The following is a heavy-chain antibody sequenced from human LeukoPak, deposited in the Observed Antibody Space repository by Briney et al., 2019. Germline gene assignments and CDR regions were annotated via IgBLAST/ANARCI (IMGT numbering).Heavy chain of an antibody. CDR2: IYYSEST. J-gene: IGHJ3*02. V-gene: IGHV4-59*01. Sequence: SETLSLTCTVSGGSISSYYWSWIRQPPGKGLEWIGYIYYSESTNYNPSLKSRVTISVDTSKNQFSLKLSSVTAADTAVYYCARGAGIAVAGTDAFDIWGQGTMVTVSS. CDR3: ARGAGIAVAGTDAFDI. CDR1: GGSISSYY. D-gene: IGHD6-19*01.